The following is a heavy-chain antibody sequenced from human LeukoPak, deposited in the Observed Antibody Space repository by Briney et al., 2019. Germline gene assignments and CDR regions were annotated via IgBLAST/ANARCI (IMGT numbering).Heavy chain of an antibody. Sequence: ASVKVSCKASGYTFTGYYMHWVRQAPGQGLEWMGWINPNSGGTNYAQKFQGRVTMTRDTSISTAYMELSRLRSDDTAVYYCARGDFDWPDYYYYYMDVWGEGTTVTVSS. D-gene: IGHD3-9*01. CDR2: INPNSGGT. J-gene: IGHJ6*03. CDR1: GYTFTGYY. CDR3: ARGDFDWPDYYYYYMDV. V-gene: IGHV1-2*02.